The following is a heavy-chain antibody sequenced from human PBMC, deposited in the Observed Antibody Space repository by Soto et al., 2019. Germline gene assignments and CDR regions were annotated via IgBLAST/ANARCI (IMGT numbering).Heavy chain of an antibody. CDR2: ISWNSGSI. J-gene: IGHJ4*02. CDR1: GFTFDDYA. CDR3: AKDKGGAAAGIFDY. V-gene: IGHV3-9*01. D-gene: IGHD6-13*01. Sequence: DVQLVESGGGLVQPGRSLRLSCAASGFTFDDYAMHWVRQAPGKGLEWVSGISWNSGSIGYADSVKGRFTISRDNAKNSLYLQMNSLRAEDTALYYCAKDKGGAAAGIFDYWGQGTLVTVSS.